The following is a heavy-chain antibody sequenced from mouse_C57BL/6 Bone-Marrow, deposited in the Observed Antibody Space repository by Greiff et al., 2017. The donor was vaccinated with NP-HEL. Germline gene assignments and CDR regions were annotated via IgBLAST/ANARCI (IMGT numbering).Heavy chain of an antibody. J-gene: IGHJ3*01. D-gene: IGHD2-4*01. Sequence: VQLQQSGAELARPGASVKLSCKASGYTFTSYGISWVKQRTGQGLEWIGEIYPRSGNTYYNEKFKGKATLTADKSSSTAYMELRSLTSEDSAVYFCARTDGNYDYFSWFAYWGQGTLVTVSA. V-gene: IGHV1-81*01. CDR2: IYPRSGNT. CDR3: ARTDGNYDYFSWFAY. CDR1: GYTFTSYG.